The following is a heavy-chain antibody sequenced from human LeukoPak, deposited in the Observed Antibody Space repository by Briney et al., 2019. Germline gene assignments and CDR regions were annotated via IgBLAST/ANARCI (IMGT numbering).Heavy chain of an antibody. Sequence: GGSLRLSCAASGFAFSNYEMHWVRVVLGKGLEWVSAIGIAGNTFYAGSVKGRFTISRENAKNSFHLQMNSLGAGDTAVYYCAREGSLSSSDAFDIWGQGTMVTVSS. D-gene: IGHD6-6*01. CDR1: GFAFSNYE. CDR2: IGIAGNT. CDR3: AREGSLSSSDAFDI. J-gene: IGHJ3*02. V-gene: IGHV3-13*01.